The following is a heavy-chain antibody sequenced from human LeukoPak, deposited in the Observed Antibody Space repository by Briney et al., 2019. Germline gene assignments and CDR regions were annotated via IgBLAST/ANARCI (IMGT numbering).Heavy chain of an antibody. V-gene: IGHV6-1*01. D-gene: IGHD5/OR15-5a*01. CDR2: TYYRSKWYN. CDR3: ARYRVSDDYYFDY. CDR1: GDSVSSSSAT. J-gene: IGHJ4*02. Sequence: SQTFSLTCAISGDSVSSSSATWNWITQSPSRGLEWLGRTYYRSKWYNDYAFSVKSRISINPDTSKNQFSLQLNSVTPEDTAVYYCARYRVSDDYYFDYWGQGTLVTVSS.